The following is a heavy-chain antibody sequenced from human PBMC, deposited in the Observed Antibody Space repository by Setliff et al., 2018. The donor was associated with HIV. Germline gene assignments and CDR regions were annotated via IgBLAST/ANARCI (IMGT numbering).Heavy chain of an antibody. D-gene: IGHD5-12*01. V-gene: IGHV4-39*07. CDR1: GGSISSSSYY. CDR2: FYLTEST. J-gene: IGHJ3*01. CDR3: ARLWLRGPPT. Sequence: SETLSLTCTVSGGSISSSSYYWVWIRQPPGKGLDWIGSFYLTESTNYNPTLKSRVTISGDTSRNQFSLKLSSVTVADTAVYYCARLWLRGPPTWGQGTMVTVSS.